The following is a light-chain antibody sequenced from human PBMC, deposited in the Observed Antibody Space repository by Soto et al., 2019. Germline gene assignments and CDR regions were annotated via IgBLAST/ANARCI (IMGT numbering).Light chain of an antibody. CDR3: SSYTSRIPIV. CDR2: EVS. V-gene: IGLV2-14*01. Sequence: QSVLTQPASVSGSPGQSITISCTGTSSDVGGYNYVSWYQQHPGKAPKLMIYEVSNRPSGVSNRFSGSKSGNTASLTISGLQAEDEADYYCSSYTSRIPIVFGTGTKVTVL. CDR1: SSDVGGYNY. J-gene: IGLJ1*01.